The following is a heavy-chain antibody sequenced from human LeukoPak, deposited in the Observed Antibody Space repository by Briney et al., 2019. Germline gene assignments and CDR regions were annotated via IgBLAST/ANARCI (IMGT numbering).Heavy chain of an antibody. Sequence: GGSLRLSCAASGFTFSSFWMHWVLQAPGKGLVWVSRINSDGSSTSYADSVKGRFTISRDNAKNTLYLQMNSLRAEDTAVYYCARGPVYDYVWGSYRLDYWGQGTLVTVSS. CDR3: ARGPVYDYVWGSYRLDY. V-gene: IGHV3-74*01. CDR1: GFTFSSFW. CDR2: INSDGSST. D-gene: IGHD3-16*02. J-gene: IGHJ4*02.